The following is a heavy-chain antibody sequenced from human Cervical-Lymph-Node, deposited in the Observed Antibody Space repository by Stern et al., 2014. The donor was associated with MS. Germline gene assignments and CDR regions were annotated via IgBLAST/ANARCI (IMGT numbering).Heavy chain of an antibody. CDR3: TAGVDY. V-gene: IGHV3-73*01. CDR2: MRSKVNNYAT. J-gene: IGHJ4*02. Sequence: VQLVESGGDLVQPGGSLKLSCAASGLTFSGSAMHWVRQASGKGLEWVCRMRSKVNNYATTYAASVKGRFTMSRDDSKSTADLQMNSMKIEDTAGYYCTAGVDYWGQGTLVTVSS. D-gene: IGHD1-26*01. CDR1: GLTFSGSA.